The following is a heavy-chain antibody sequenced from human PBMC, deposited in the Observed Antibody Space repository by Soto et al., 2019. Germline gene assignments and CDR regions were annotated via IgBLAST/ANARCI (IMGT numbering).Heavy chain of an antibody. D-gene: IGHD6-25*01. CDR3: ARPHGGSSGWDNWFDP. CDR2: IYYSGST. J-gene: IGHJ5*02. Sequence: QVQLQESGPGLVKPSETLSLTCTVSGGSISSYYWSWIRQPPGKGLEWIGYIYYSGSTNYNPSLKGRVTRSVDTPKNQFSLKLSSVTAADTAVYYGARPHGGSSGWDNWFDPWGQGTLVTVSS. V-gene: IGHV4-59*12. CDR1: GGSISSYY.